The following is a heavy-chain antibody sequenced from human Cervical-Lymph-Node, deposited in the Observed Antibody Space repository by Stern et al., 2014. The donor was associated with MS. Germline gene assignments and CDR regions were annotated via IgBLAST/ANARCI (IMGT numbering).Heavy chain of an antibody. CDR3: ARVNSGYDWFDY. J-gene: IGHJ4*02. CDR1: GGSISDTNW. D-gene: IGHD5-12*01. CDR2: IYHSGTA. V-gene: IGHV4-4*02. Sequence: VQLVESGPGLVKPSGTLSLTCAVSGGSISDTNWWSWVRQTPGMGLEWIGEIYHSGTANLSPSLKSRVTMSVDKSKNQLSLEVKSVTAADTAIYYCARVNSGYDWFDYWGQGTLVTVSS.